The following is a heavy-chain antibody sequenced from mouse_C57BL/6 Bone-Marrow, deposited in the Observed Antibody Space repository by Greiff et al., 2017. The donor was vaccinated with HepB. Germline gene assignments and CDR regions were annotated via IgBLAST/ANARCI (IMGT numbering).Heavy chain of an antibody. CDR2: ISSGSSTI. CDR1: GFTFSDYG. D-gene: IGHD1-1*01. V-gene: IGHV5-17*01. J-gene: IGHJ1*03. Sequence: EVMLVESGGGLVKPGGSLKLSCAASGFTFSDYGMHWVRQAPEKGLEWVAYISSGSSTIYYADTVKGRFTISRDNAKNTLFMQMTRLRSEDTAMYYCARGGYGSSYWYFDVWGTGTTVTVSS. CDR3: ARGGYGSSYWYFDV.